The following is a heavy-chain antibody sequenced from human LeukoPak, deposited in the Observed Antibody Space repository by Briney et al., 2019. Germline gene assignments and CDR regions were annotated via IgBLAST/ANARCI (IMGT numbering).Heavy chain of an antibody. CDR3: ARTGTHIWRWFDP. V-gene: IGHV1-18*01. CDR1: GYTFTSYG. CDR2: ISAYNGNT. J-gene: IGHJ5*02. D-gene: IGHD3-3*02. Sequence: ASVRVSCKASGYTFTSYGISWVRQAPGQGLEWMGWISAYNGNTNYAQKLQGRVTMTTDTSTSTVYMELRSLRSDDTAVYYCARTGTHIWRWFDPWGQGTLVTVSS.